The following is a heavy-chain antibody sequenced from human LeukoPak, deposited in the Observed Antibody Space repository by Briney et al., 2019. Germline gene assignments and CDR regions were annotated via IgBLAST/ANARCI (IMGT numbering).Heavy chain of an antibody. CDR1: GINFNTYA. D-gene: IGHD5-12*01. Sequence: GGSLRLSCAASGINFNTYAMHWVRQAPGKGLEWVSLISGDGDRTSYEDSVKGRFTISRDNDKNSLYLQMNSLTIEDTALYYCAKDRGYEVVFDPWGQGTLVAVSS. V-gene: IGHV3-43*02. CDR2: ISGDGDRT. CDR3: AKDRGYEVVFDP. J-gene: IGHJ5*02.